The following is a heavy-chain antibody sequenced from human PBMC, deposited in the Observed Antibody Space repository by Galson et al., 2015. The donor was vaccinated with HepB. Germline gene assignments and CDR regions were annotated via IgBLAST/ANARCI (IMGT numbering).Heavy chain of an antibody. CDR1: GFTFSSYA. V-gene: IGHV3-30*04. CDR3: ARGSYDILTGYPDYYYYGMDV. CDR2: ISYDGSNK. D-gene: IGHD3-9*01. J-gene: IGHJ6*02. Sequence: SLRLSCAASGFTFSSYAMHWVRQAPGKGLEWVAVISYDGSNKYYADSVKGRFTISRDNSKNTLCLQMNSLRAEDTAVYYCARGSYDILTGYPDYYYYGMDVWGQGTTVTVSS.